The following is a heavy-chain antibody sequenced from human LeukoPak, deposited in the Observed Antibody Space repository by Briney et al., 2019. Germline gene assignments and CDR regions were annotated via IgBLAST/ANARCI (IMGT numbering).Heavy chain of an antibody. CDR3: AKDGGLWVSAHWGDS. V-gene: IGHV3-30-3*01. D-gene: IGHD7-27*01. Sequence: PGGSLRLSCAASGFTFSSYAMHWVRQAPGKGLEWVAVISYDGSNKYYADSVKGRFTISRDNSKNTLYLQMNSVRAEDTAVYYCAKDGGLWVSAHWGDSWGRGTLVTVSS. CDR1: GFTFSSYA. CDR2: ISYDGSNK. J-gene: IGHJ4*02.